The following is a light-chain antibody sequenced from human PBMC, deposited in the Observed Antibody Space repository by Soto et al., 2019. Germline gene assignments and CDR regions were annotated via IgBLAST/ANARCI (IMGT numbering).Light chain of an antibody. CDR1: QSVLYSSNNRNY. CDR2: WAS. V-gene: IGKV4-1*01. J-gene: IGKJ4*01. CDR3: PQNYGIPHT. Sequence: DIVMTQSPGSLTVSLGERATINCKSSQSVLYSSNNRNYLAWYQQKPGQPPKLLFYWASTRESGVPDRFSGSGSGTDFTFTISSLQAEDVAVYYCPQNYGIPHTFGGGTKVEIK.